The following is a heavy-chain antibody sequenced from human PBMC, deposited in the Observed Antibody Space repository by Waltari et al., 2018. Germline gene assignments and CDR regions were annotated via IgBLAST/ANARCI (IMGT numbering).Heavy chain of an antibody. Sequence: QVQLVQSGAEVKKPGASVKVSCKASGYTFTIYYMHWVRQAPGQGLEWMGIINPSGGSTSYAQKFQGRVTMTRDTSTSTVYMELSSLRSEDTAVYYCARVVGATRFDPWGQGTLVTVSS. CDR2: INPSGGST. D-gene: IGHD1-26*01. CDR1: GYTFTIYY. V-gene: IGHV1-46*01. CDR3: ARVVGATRFDP. J-gene: IGHJ5*02.